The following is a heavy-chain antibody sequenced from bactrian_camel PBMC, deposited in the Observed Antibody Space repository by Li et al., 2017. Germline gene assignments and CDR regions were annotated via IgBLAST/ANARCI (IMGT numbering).Heavy chain of an antibody. D-gene: IGHD4*01. CDR1: GDTVGRYC. Sequence: HVQLVESGGGSVQVGGSLRLSCVASGDTVGRYCMGWFRQSPGKEREGVAAIHDDGSTKYTESVKGRFTISKDNTLWLQMNSLKPEDTGMYFCGADYSKGGDCDVDYDLTGQGTQVTVS. J-gene: IGHJ4*01. CDR2: IHDDGST. V-gene: IGHV3S55*01.